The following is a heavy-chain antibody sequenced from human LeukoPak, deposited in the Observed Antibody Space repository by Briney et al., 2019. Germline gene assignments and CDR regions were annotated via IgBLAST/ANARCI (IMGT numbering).Heavy chain of an antibody. CDR2: IYYSGST. CDR3: ASQFGTTLYGWFDP. J-gene: IGHJ5*02. CDR1: GGSISSSSHY. Sequence: SETLSLTCTVSGGSISSSSHYWGWIRQPPGKGLEWIGSIYYSGSTYYNPSLKSRVTISVDTSKNQFSLKLSSVTAADTAVYYCASQFGTTLYGWFDPWGQGTLVTVSS. D-gene: IGHD1-1*01. V-gene: IGHV4-39*01.